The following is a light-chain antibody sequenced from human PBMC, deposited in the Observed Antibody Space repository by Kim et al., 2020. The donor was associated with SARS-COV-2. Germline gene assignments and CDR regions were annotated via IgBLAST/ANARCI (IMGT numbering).Light chain of an antibody. CDR1: SLRSYY. CDR2: GKN. Sequence: ALGQTVRITCKGDSLRSYYTSWYQQKPGKAPLLVIYGKNNRPSGIPDRFSGSSSGNTASLTITGAQAEDEADYYCNSRDSSDNHVVFGGGTQLTVL. J-gene: IGLJ2*01. CDR3: NSRDSSDNHVV. V-gene: IGLV3-19*01.